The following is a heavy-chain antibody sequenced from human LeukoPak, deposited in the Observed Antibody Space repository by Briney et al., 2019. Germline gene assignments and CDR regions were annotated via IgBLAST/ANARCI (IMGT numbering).Heavy chain of an antibody. CDR1: GGSFSGYY. CDR3: ARGKSYYNAIDY. V-gene: IGHV4-34*01. Sequence: SETLSLTCAVYGGSFSGYYWSWIRQPPGKGLEWIGEINHSGSTNYNPSLKSRVTISVDTSKNQFSLKLSSETAADTAVYYCARGKSYYNAIDYWGQGTLVTVSS. D-gene: IGHD3-10*01. J-gene: IGHJ4*02. CDR2: INHSGST.